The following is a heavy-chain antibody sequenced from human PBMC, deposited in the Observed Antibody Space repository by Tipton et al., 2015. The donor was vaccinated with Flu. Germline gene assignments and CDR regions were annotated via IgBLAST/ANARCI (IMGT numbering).Heavy chain of an antibody. V-gene: IGHV4-59*08. CDR1: GGSISGYY. J-gene: IGHJ5*02. CDR3: ARRDYSNYVSDPKSWFDP. CDR2: LYYTGST. D-gene: IGHD4-11*01. Sequence: LRLSCDVSGGSISGYYWTWIRQPPGKGLECIAFLYYTGSTNYNPSFKSRVAISVDTSKNQFSLKVFSVTAADTAVYYCARRDYSNYVSDPKSWFDPWGQGILVTVSS.